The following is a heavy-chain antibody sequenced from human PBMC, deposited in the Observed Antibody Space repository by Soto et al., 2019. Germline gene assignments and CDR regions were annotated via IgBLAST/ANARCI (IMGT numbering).Heavy chain of an antibody. V-gene: IGHV3-48*01. Sequence: GVLRLSCAASGFTFRSYSMNWVRQAPGKGLEWVSYISSSSSTIYYADSVKGRFTISRDNAKNSLYLQMNSLRAEDTAVYYCARDLNYGLFDYWGQGTLVXVSS. CDR1: GFTFRSYS. J-gene: IGHJ4*02. D-gene: IGHD4-17*01. CDR3: ARDLNYGLFDY. CDR2: ISSSSSTI.